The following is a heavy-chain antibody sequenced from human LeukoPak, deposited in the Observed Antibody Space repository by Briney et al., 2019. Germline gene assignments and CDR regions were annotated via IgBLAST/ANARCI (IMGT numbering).Heavy chain of an antibody. Sequence: GGSLRLSCAASGFTFSSYGMHWVRQAPGKGLEWVAVIWYDGSNKYYADSVKGRFTISRDNAKNSLYLQMNSLRAEDTAVYYCARNYGLDHDSSGYITYFDYWGQGTLVTVSS. CDR1: GFTFSSYG. J-gene: IGHJ4*02. CDR2: IWYDGSNK. CDR3: ARNYGLDHDSSGYITYFDY. D-gene: IGHD3-22*01. V-gene: IGHV3-33*01.